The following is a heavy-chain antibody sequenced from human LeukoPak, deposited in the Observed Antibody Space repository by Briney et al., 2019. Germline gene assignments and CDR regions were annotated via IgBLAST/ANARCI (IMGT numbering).Heavy chain of an antibody. CDR1: GFSFSDYS. Sequence: GGSLRLSCAASGFSFSDYSMNWVRQAPGKGLEWVSFISSYSTYIYYADSLKGRFTISRDNAKNSLYLQMNSLRAEDTAVYYCARDSFAGYDSSGYSSYDYWGQGTLVTISS. CDR3: ARDSFAGYDSSGYSSYDY. J-gene: IGHJ4*02. V-gene: IGHV3-21*01. D-gene: IGHD3-22*01. CDR2: ISSYSTYI.